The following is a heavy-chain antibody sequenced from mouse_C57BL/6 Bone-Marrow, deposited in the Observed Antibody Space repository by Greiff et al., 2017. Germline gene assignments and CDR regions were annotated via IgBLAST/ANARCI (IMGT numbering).Heavy chain of an antibody. Sequence: QVQLQQSGAELVRPGASVTLSCKASGYTFTDYEMHWVKQTPVHGLEWIGAIDPETGGTAYNQKFKGKAILTADKSSSTAYMELRSLTSEDSAVYYCTRYGLLPRWFDVWGTGTTVTVSS. D-gene: IGHD2-1*01. V-gene: IGHV1-15*01. CDR1: GYTFTDYE. CDR2: IDPETGGT. CDR3: TRYGLLPRWFDV. J-gene: IGHJ1*03.